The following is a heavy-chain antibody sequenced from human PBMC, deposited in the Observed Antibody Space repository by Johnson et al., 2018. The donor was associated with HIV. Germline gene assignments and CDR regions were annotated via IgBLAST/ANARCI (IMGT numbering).Heavy chain of an antibody. CDR3: ARAGQQWLADAFDI. D-gene: IGHD6-19*01. V-gene: IGHV3-30*03. Sequence: VQLVESGGGLVQPGGSLRLSCAASGFTFSSYDMHWVRQATGKGLEWVAVISYDGINKFFPDSVKGRFTISRDNSKNTLYLQMNSLRAEDTAVYYCARAGQQWLADAFDIWGQGTMVTVSS. CDR2: ISYDGINK. J-gene: IGHJ3*02. CDR1: GFTFSSYD.